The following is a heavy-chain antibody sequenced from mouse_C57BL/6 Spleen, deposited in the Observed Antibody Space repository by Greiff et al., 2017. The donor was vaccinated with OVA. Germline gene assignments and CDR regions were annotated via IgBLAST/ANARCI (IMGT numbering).Heavy chain of an antibody. D-gene: IGHD2-12*01. CDR3: ARDYDGAMDY. J-gene: IGHJ4*01. V-gene: IGHV3-6*01. CDR2: ISYDGSN. CDR1: GYSITSGYY. Sequence: DVKLQESGPGLVKPSQSLSLTCSVTGYSITSGYYWNWIRQFPGNKLEWMGYISYDGSNNYNPSLKNRISITRDTSKNQFFLKLNSVTTEDTATYYCARDYDGAMDYWGQGTSVTVSS.